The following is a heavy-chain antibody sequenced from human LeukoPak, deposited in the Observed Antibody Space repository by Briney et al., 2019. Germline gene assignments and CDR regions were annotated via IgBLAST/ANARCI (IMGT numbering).Heavy chain of an antibody. D-gene: IGHD2-2*01. CDR3: AREDQGYCSSTSCYVNPYYYGMDV. V-gene: IGHV3-33*01. CDR2: IWYDGSNK. Sequence: PGRSLRLSCAASGFTFSSYGMHWVRQAPGKGLEWVAVIWYDGSNKYYADSVKGRFTISRDNSKNTLYLQMNSLRAEDTAVYYCAREDQGYCSSTSCYVNPYYYGMDVWGKGTTVTVSS. J-gene: IGHJ6*04. CDR1: GFTFSSYG.